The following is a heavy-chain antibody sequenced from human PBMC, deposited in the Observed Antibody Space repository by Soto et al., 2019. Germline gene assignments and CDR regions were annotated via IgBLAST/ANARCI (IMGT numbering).Heavy chain of an antibody. V-gene: IGHV1-46*01. CDR3: ARDASITIPWGGMDV. D-gene: IGHD3-3*01. J-gene: IGHJ6*02. CDR2: INPSGGRT. CDR1: GYTFTSYY. Sequence: GASVKVSCKASGYTFTSYYMHWVRQAPGQGLEWMGIINPSGGRTSYAQKFQGRVTMTRDTSTSTVYMELSSLRSEDTAVYYCARDASITIPWGGMDVSGQGTTVPVSS.